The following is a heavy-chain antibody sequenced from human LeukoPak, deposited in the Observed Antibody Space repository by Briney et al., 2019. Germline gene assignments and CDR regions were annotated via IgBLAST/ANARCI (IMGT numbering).Heavy chain of an antibody. V-gene: IGHV4-39*01. J-gene: IGHJ4*02. CDR2: IYYSGST. Sequence: SETLSLTCTVSGGSISSSSYYWGWIRQPPGKGLEWIGSIYYSGSTNYNPSLKSRVTISVDTSKNQFSLKLSSVTAADTAVYYCARLVDFWSGPYFDYWGQGTLVTVSS. CDR1: GGSISSSSYY. CDR3: ARLVDFWSGPYFDY. D-gene: IGHD3-3*01.